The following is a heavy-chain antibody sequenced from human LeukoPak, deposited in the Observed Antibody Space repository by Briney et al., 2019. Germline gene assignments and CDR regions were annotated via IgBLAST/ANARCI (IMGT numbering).Heavy chain of an antibody. CDR3: ARAFQSLGGLSIPDS. D-gene: IGHD3-16*02. V-gene: IGHV7-4-1*02. CDR1: GYSFTNYA. J-gene: IGHJ5*01. Sequence: ASVKVSCKASGYSFTNYAMNWVRQAPGQGLEWMGWIHPSTGNPTYAQGFTGRFVFSLDTSVSTTYLQISSLKAEDTAVYFCARAFQSLGGLSIPDSWGQGTLVTVSS. CDR2: IHPSTGNP.